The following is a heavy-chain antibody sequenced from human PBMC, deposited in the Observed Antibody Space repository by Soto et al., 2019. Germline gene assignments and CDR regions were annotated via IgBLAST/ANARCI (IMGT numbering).Heavy chain of an antibody. Sequence: GGSLRLSCAASGFTFNTYWMQWVRQAPGKGLVWVSRIKSDGSYTNYADSVKGRFTISRDNAKNTFFLQMNILGAEDTAVYYCATGGSGYFTYWGQGTLVTVSS. V-gene: IGHV3-74*01. CDR1: GFTFNTYW. CDR3: ATGGSGYFTY. CDR2: IKSDGSYT. J-gene: IGHJ4*02. D-gene: IGHD3-22*01.